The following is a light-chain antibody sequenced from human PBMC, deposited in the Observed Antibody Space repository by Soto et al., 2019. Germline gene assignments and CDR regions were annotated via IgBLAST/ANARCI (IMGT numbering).Light chain of an antibody. V-gene: IGLV2-14*01. CDR2: EVS. Sequence: QSVLTQPASVSGSPGQSITISCTGTSSDVGGYNYVSWYQQHPGKAPKLMIYEVSNRPSGVSNRFSGSKSGNTASLTISGLQADDEADYYCSSYTSIITLYVFGSGTKV. CDR3: SSYTSIITLYV. J-gene: IGLJ1*01. CDR1: SSDVGGYNY.